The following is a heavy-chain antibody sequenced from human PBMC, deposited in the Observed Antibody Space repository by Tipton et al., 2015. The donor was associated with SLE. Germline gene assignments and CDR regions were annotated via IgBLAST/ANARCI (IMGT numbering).Heavy chain of an antibody. CDR3: ARDLGGTDDY. CDR2: ISTAGDT. CDR1: GFTFSSHD. V-gene: IGHV3-13*01. Sequence: GSLRLSCAASGFTFSSHDMHWVRQGTGKGLEWVSSISTAGDTHYPGSVKGRFTISRENAKNSLYLQMNSLRAGDTAVYYCARDLGGTDDYWGQGTLVTVSS. D-gene: IGHD3-16*01. J-gene: IGHJ4*02.